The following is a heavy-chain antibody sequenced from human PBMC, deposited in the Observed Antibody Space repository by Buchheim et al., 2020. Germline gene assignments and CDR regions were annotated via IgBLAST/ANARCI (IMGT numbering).Heavy chain of an antibody. CDR2: IYLGAGDV. D-gene: IGHD1-14*01. CDR3: ARDHVPVSGTSLDY. J-gene: IGHJ4*02. Sequence: QVQLVQSGAEVRKSGASVRVSRKTSGLTFSDDYMNWVRQAPGQGLEWMGLIYLGAGDVQSSKKFQGRITLTRDTSISQAFMELNRLTSDDAAVYYCARDHVPVSGTSLDYWGQGT. CDR1: GLTFSDDY. V-gene: IGHV1-2*02.